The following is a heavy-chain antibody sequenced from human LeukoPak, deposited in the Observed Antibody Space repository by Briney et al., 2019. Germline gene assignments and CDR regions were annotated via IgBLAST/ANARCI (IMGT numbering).Heavy chain of an antibody. CDR1: GGSISSYY. Sequence: PSETLSLTCTVSGGSISSYYWSWIRQPPGKGLEWIGYIYYSGSTNYNPSLKSRVTISVDTSKNQFSLKLSSVTAADTAVYYCARVSEDYDYVWGSYRPPDYWYFDLWGRGTLVTVSS. CDR3: ARVSEDYDYVWGSYRPPDYWYFDL. V-gene: IGHV4-59*01. D-gene: IGHD3-16*02. CDR2: IYYSGST. J-gene: IGHJ2*01.